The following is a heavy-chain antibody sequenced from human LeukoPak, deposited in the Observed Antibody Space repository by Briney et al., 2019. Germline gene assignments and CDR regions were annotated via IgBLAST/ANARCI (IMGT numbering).Heavy chain of an antibody. J-gene: IGHJ5*02. D-gene: IGHD2-15*01. V-gene: IGHV4-30-4*08. Sequence: SETLSLTCTVSGGSISSGDYYWSWIRQPPGKGLEWIGYIYYSGSTYYNPSLKSRVTISVDTSKNQFSLKLSSVTAVDTAVYYCARGDRGNWFDPWGQGTLVTVSS. CDR3: ARGDRGNWFDP. CDR2: IYYSGST. CDR1: GGSISSGDYY.